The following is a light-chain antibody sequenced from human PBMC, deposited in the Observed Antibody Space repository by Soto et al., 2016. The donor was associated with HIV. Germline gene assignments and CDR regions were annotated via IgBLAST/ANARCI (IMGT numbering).Light chain of an antibody. CDR1: QGISNS. Sequence: AIRMTQSPSSFSASTGDRVTIPCRASQGISNSLAWYQQKPGKAPKLLIYAASTLQNGVPSRFRGSGSGTDFTLTISSLQPEDVATYYCQKYNSAPRTFGQGTKVEIK. J-gene: IGKJ1*01. CDR3: QKYNSAPRT. CDR2: AAS. V-gene: IGKV1-8*01.